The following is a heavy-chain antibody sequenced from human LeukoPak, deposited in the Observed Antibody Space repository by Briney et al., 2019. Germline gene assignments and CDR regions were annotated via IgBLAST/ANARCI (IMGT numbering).Heavy chain of an antibody. D-gene: IGHD3-16*01. Sequence: SETLSLTCTVSGGSISSYYWSWIRQPPGKGLEWFGYIYYSGSTNYNPSLKSRVTISVDTSKNQFSLKLSSVTAADTAVYYCARDGPRRYYFDYWGHGTLVTVSS. CDR2: IYYSGST. J-gene: IGHJ4*01. CDR3: ARDGPRRYYFDY. V-gene: IGHV4-59*01. CDR1: GGSISSYY.